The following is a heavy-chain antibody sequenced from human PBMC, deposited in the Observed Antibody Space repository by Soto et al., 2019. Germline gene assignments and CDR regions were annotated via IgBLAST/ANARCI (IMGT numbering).Heavy chain of an antibody. J-gene: IGHJ3*02. Sequence: PGGSLRLSCAASGFTFSSYAMSWVRQAPGKGLEWVAVIWYDGSNKYYADSVKGRFTISRDNSKNTLYLQMNSLRAEDTAVYYCARDLYTWGYQLLWNDAFDIWGQGTMVTVSS. D-gene: IGHD2-2*01. CDR1: GFTFSSYA. V-gene: IGHV3-33*08. CDR3: ARDLYTWGYQLLWNDAFDI. CDR2: IWYDGSNK.